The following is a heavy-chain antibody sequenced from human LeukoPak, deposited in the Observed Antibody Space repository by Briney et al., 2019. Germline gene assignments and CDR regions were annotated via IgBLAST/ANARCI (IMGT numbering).Heavy chain of an antibody. J-gene: IGHJ4*02. CDR3: ARGALISRTRGYSYGYDY. CDR1: GGSFSGYY. V-gene: IGHV4-34*01. D-gene: IGHD5-18*01. Sequence: SETLSLTCAVYGGSFSGYYWSWIRQPPGKGLEWIGEINHSGSTNCNPSLKSRVTISVDTSKNQFSLKLSSVTAADTAVYYCARGALISRTRGYSYGYDYWGQGTLVTVSS. CDR2: INHSGST.